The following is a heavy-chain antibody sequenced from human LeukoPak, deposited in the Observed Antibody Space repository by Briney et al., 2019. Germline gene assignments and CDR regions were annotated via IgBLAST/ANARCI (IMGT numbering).Heavy chain of an antibody. CDR3: ARIIVVVPAAIGDAFDI. D-gene: IGHD2-2*01. J-gene: IGHJ3*02. CDR2: ISSSSTI. Sequence: TGGSLRLSCAASGFTFSSYSMNWVRQAPGKGLEWVSYISSSSTIYYADSVKGRFTISRDNAKNSLYLQMNSLRAEDTAVYYCARIIVVVPAAIGDAFDIWGQGTMVTVSS. CDR1: GFTFSSYS. V-gene: IGHV3-48*04.